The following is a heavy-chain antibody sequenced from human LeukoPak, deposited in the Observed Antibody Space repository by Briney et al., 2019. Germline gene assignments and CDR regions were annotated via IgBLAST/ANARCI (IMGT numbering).Heavy chain of an antibody. D-gene: IGHD2-15*01. Sequence: GGSLRLSCAASGFTFSSYWMHWVRQAPGKGLVWVSRINSDGSSTSYADSVKGRFTISRDNAKNTLYLQMNSLRAEDTAVYYCATAPGGNQPVGNWGQGTLVTVSS. J-gene: IGHJ4*02. CDR1: GFTFSSYW. CDR2: INSDGSST. V-gene: IGHV3-74*01. CDR3: ATAPGGNQPVGN.